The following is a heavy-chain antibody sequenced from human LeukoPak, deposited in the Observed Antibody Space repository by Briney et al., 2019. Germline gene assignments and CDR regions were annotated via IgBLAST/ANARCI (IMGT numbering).Heavy chain of an antibody. CDR1: GFRFSDYA. J-gene: IGHJ4*02. V-gene: IGHV3-30*14. CDR2: ISYDGSKK. D-gene: IGHD6-13*01. CDR3: ARGEAQQQLAFDY. Sequence: PGGSLRLSCAISGFRFSDYAMPWVRQAPGKGLEWLAAISYDGSKKQYADSVRGRFTISRDNSKNTLYLQMNSLRAEDTAVYYCARGEAQQQLAFDYWGQGTLVTASS.